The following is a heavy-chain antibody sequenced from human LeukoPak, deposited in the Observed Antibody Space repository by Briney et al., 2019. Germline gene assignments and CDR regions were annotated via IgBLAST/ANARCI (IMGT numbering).Heavy chain of an antibody. D-gene: IGHD5-12*01. CDR1: GGSISSGPYY. V-gene: IGHV4-61*02. J-gene: IGHJ6*03. CDR2: IYSGGNT. Sequence: SETLSLTCTVSGGSISSGPYYWSWIRQPAGKGLEWIGRIYSGGNTNYNPSLQSRVTISVDTSKSQFSLKLSSVTAADTAVYYCAREREEWLRSLYYYYMDVWGKGTTVT. CDR3: AREREEWLRSLYYYYMDV.